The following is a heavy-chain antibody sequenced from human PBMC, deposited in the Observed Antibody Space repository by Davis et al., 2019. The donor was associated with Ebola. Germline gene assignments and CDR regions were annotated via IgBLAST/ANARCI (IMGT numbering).Heavy chain of an antibody. J-gene: IGHJ4*02. CDR2: ISSSCCTI. CDR3: AKDEHCLTITCQPGF. V-gene: IGHV3-11*01. D-gene: IGHD3-10*01. Sequence: AALGFHLRHFDLSWGRQVPGKGLGWVSYISSSCCTIYYADSVKGRFTISRDNAKNSLYLQMNSLRAEDTAVYYCAKDEHCLTITCQPGFWGQGTLVTVSS. CDR1: GFHLRHFD.